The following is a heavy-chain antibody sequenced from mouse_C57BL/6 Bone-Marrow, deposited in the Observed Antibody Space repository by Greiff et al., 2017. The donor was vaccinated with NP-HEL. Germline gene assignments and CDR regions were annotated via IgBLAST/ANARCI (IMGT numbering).Heavy chain of an antibody. CDR2: ISPGNSAT. D-gene: IGHD2-5*01. CDR3: KSGVTTLYYYALDY. V-gene: IGHV1-5*01. CDR1: CYTFTGYW. Sequence: EVQLQQSGTVLARPGASVKMSCKTSCYTFTGYWMHWVKQRPGQGLEWIGAISPGNSATSYNQKFKGKATLTAVTSASTAYMELSSLTNEDSAVYYCKSGVTTLYYYALDYWGQGTSVTVSS. J-gene: IGHJ4*01.